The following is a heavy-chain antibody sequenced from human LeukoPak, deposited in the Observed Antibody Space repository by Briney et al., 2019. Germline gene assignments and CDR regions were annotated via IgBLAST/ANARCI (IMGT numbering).Heavy chain of an antibody. V-gene: IGHV4-34*01. CDR2: INHSGST. J-gene: IGHJ6*02. CDR1: GGSFSGYY. CDR3: AKTSGYSSGWYSRRYYYYYGMDV. Sequence: PETLSLTCAVYGGSFSGYYWSWIRQPPGKGLEWIGEINHSGSTNYNPSLKSRVTISVDTSKNQFSLKLSSVTAADTAVYYCAKTSGYSSGWYSRRYYYYYGMDVWGQGTTVTVSS. D-gene: IGHD6-19*01.